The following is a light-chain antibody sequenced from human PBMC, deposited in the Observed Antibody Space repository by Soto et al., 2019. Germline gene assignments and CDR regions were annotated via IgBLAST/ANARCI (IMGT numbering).Light chain of an antibody. Sequence: EIVLTQSPGTLSLSPGERATLSCRASQSVSSSYLAWYQQKLGQAPRLLIYGASSRATGIPDRFRGSGSGTDFTLTISRLGPEDFAVYYCQQYGMSPGTFGQGTTVEIK. V-gene: IGKV3-20*01. J-gene: IGKJ1*01. CDR2: GAS. CDR3: QQYGMSPGT. CDR1: QSVSSSY.